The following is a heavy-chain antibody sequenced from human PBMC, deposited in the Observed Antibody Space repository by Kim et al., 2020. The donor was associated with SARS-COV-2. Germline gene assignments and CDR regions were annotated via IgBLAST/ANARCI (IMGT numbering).Heavy chain of an antibody. CDR3: ARKSSGWYWGRFDL. D-gene: IGHD6-19*01. CDR2: IWYDGSNK. J-gene: IGHJ2*01. Sequence: GGSLRLSCAASGFTFSSYGMHWVRQAPGKGLEWVAVIWYDGSNKYYADSVKGRFTISRDNSKNTLYLQMNSLRAEDTAVYYCARKSSGWYWGRFDLWGRGTLVTVSS. V-gene: IGHV3-33*01. CDR1: GFTFSSYG.